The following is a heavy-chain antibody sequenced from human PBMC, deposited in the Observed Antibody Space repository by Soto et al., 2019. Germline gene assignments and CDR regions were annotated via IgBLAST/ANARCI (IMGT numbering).Heavy chain of an antibody. D-gene: IGHD2-8*01. CDR3: ARGDHGPRRFYFDT. Sequence: SETLSLTCTVSGVSVNSGGYYWSWIRQPPGKGLEWIGFIFYNGGTSYNPSLESRVTISADTSKTLFSLNLNFVTAADTAVYYCARGDHGPRRFYFDTWGQGTLVTVSS. J-gene: IGHJ4*02. V-gene: IGHV4-61*03. CDR1: GVSVNSGGYY. CDR2: IFYNGGT.